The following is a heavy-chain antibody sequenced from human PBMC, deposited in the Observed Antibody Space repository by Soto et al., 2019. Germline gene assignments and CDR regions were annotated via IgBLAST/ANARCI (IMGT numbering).Heavy chain of an antibody. Sequence: QVQLQESGPGLVKPSQTLSLTCTVSGGSISSGGYYWSWIRQHPGKGLEWIGYIYYSGSTYYNPSLNSRVTISVDTSKTQFSLKLSSVTAADTAVYYCARGRGIVATINRSLLFDYWGQGTLVTVSS. D-gene: IGHD5-12*01. J-gene: IGHJ4*02. CDR3: ARGRGIVATINRSLLFDY. CDR1: GGSISSGGYY. V-gene: IGHV4-31*03. CDR2: IYYSGST.